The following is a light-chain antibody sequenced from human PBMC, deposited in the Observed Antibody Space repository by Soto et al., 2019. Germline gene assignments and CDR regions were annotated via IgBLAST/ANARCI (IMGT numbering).Light chain of an antibody. V-gene: IGKV3-20*01. Sequence: EIVLTQSPGTLSLSPGERATLSCRASQTVLNNYLTWYQQKPGQAPRRLIFGASIRATGIPDRFSGSGSGTDITLTISRLEPEDFAVYYCQQYGSSPTTFGQGTKVEIK. CDR1: QTVLNNY. CDR2: GAS. CDR3: QQYGSSPTT. J-gene: IGKJ1*01.